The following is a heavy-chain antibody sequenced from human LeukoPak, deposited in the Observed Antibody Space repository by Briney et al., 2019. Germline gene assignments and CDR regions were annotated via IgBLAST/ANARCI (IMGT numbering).Heavy chain of an antibody. J-gene: IGHJ4*02. CDR2: ISPSGRSI. CDR3: ARMGHYSDSNGYYYFDY. D-gene: IGHD3-22*01. V-gene: IGHV3-48*03. CDR1: GFDFGAYE. Sequence: GGSLRLSCAASGFDFGAYEMSWVRQAPGKGLEWVSYISPSGRSIRNADSVEGRFTYSRDNAKNSLYLQMNRLRAEDTAVYYCARMGHYSDSNGYYYFDYWGQGTLVTVSS.